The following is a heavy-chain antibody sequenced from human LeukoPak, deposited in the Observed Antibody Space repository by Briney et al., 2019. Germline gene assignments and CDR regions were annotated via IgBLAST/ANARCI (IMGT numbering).Heavy chain of an antibody. Sequence: GGSLRLSCAASGFTFSSYAMYWVRQAPGKGLEWVAVTSYDGSNKYYADSVKGRFTISRDDPKNTLYLQMNSLRAEDTAVYYCARDQSGDLDYWGQGTLVTVSS. V-gene: IGHV3-30-3*01. D-gene: IGHD3-10*01. CDR1: GFTFSSYA. CDR3: ARDQSGDLDY. J-gene: IGHJ4*02. CDR2: TSYDGSNK.